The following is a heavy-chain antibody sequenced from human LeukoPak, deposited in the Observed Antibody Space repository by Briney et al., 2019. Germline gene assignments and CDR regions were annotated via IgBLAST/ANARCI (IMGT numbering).Heavy chain of an antibody. Sequence: GGSLRLSCAASGFTFRSYAMSWVRQAPGKGLEWVSVISGSGDSTYYADSVKGRFTISRDNSNNTLYLQMNSLRAEDTAVYYCARDHNGPGYSYGYVDYWGQGTLVTVSS. CDR3: ARDHNGPGYSYGYVDY. CDR1: GFTFRSYA. D-gene: IGHD5-18*01. CDR2: ISGSGDST. J-gene: IGHJ4*02. V-gene: IGHV3-23*01.